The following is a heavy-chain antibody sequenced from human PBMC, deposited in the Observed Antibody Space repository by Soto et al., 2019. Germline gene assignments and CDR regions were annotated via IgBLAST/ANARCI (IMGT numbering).Heavy chain of an antibody. V-gene: IGHV4-59*01. D-gene: IGHD6-13*01. CDR1: GGSFSSNY. Sequence: PSETLSLTCTVSGGSFSSNYWTWIRQPPGKGLEWIGYVYNSGSTNYNPSLKSRVTISEDTSKSQFSLKVNSMTAADTAVYYCARYRREAVAGYTLDNWGQGILVTVSP. CDR3: ARYRREAVAGYTLDN. CDR2: VYNSGST. J-gene: IGHJ4*02.